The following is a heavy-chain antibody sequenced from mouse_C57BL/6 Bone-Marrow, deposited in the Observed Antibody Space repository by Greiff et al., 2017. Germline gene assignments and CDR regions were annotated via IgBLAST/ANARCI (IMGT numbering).Heavy chain of an antibody. V-gene: IGHV1-69*01. CDR2: IDPSDSYT. D-gene: IGHD1-2*01. J-gene: IGHJ1*03. CDR1: GYTFTSYW. CDR3: ANCANYGCSYGDFDD. Sequence: QVQLQQPGAELVMPGASVKLSCKASGYTFTSYWMHWVKQRPGQGLEWIGEIDPSDSYTNYNQKFKGKATLTVDTSSSTAYMQLSSLTSEDSAVSYCANCANYGCSYGDFDDWGTGTTVTVSS.